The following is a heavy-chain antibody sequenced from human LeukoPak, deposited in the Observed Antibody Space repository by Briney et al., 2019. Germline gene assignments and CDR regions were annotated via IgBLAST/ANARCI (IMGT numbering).Heavy chain of an antibody. V-gene: IGHV4-30-4*01. CDR3: ARAGCSSTSCYSSHAFDI. CDR2: IYYSGST. J-gene: IGHJ3*02. CDR1: GGSVSSGDYY. Sequence: SETLSLTCTVSGGSVSSGDYYWSWIRQPPGKGLEWIGYIYYSGSTYYNPSLKSRVTISVDTSKNQFSLKLSSVTAADTAVYYCARAGCSSTSCYSSHAFDIWGQGTMVTVSS. D-gene: IGHD2-2*02.